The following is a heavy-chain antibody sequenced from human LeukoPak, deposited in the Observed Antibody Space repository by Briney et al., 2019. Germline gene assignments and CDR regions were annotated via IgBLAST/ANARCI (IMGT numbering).Heavy chain of an antibody. J-gene: IGHJ6*03. CDR1: GFTFTSSA. CDR2: IVVGSGNT. D-gene: IGHD6-13*01. Sequence: SVNVSCKASGFTFTSSAVQWVRQARGQRLEWIGWIVVGSGNTNYAQKFQERVTITRDMSTSTAYMELSSLRSEDTAVYYCAADRLQQQLVEYYYYYMDVWGKGTTVTVSS. CDR3: AADRLQQQLVEYYYYYMDV. V-gene: IGHV1-58*01.